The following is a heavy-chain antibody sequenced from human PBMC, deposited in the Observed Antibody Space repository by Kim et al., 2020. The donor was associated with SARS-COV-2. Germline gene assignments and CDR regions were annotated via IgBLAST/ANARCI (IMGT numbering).Heavy chain of an antibody. CDR1: GGSFSGYY. V-gene: IGHV4-34*01. Sequence: SETLSLTCAVYGGSFSGYYWSWIRQPPRKGLEWIGEINHSGSTNYNPSLKTRVTISVDTSKNQSSLKPSPVTAADTPVYYCARGLTTVTTSLDYWGQGT. J-gene: IGHJ4*02. D-gene: IGHD4-17*01. CDR3: ARGLTTVTTSLDY. CDR2: INHSGST.